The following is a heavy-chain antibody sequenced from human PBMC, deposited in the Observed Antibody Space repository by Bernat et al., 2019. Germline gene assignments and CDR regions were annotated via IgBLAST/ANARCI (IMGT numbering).Heavy chain of an antibody. CDR2: IKQDGSEK. D-gene: IGHD2-21*01. Sequence: EVQLVESGGGLVQPGGSLRLSCEVSGFTFSRDWMTWVRQAPGKGLEWVANIKQDGSEKYYVDSVRGRFTISRDNAKNSLYLQMNSLRAEDTAVYYCASGVVVIDAFDIWGQGTMVTVSS. V-gene: IGHV3-7*01. CDR3: ASGVVVIDAFDI. CDR1: GFTFSRDW. J-gene: IGHJ3*02.